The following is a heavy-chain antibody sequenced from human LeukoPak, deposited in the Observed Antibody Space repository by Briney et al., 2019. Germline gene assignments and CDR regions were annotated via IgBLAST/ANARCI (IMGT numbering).Heavy chain of an antibody. D-gene: IGHD2-8*01. CDR1: GYTFTGYY. CDR3: ARDAVYAMNWFDP. Sequence: ASVKVSCKASGYTFTGYYMHWVRQAPGQGLEWMGRINPNSGRTNYAQKFQGRVTMTRDTSISTAYMELSRLRSDDTAVYYCARDAVYAMNWFDPWGQGTLVTVSS. CDR2: INPNSGRT. V-gene: IGHV1-2*06. J-gene: IGHJ5*02.